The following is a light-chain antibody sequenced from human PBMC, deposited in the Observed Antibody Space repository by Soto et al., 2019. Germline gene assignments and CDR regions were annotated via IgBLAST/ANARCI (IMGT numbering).Light chain of an antibody. CDR1: QSVINNY. V-gene: IGKV3-20*01. CDR2: DAS. CDR3: QQYVTSSWT. Sequence: EIVLTQSPGSLSLSPGERATLSCRASQSVINNYLAWYQQKAGQAPRLLIYDASTRATGIPDRFSGSGSGTEFTLTISRLEAEDFAVYYCQQYVTSSWTFGQGTKVDIK. J-gene: IGKJ1*01.